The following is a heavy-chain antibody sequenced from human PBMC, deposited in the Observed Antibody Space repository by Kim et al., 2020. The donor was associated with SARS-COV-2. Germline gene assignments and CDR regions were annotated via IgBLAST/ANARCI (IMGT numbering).Heavy chain of an antibody. Sequence: GGSLRLSCAASGFTFSGYGMSWVRQAPGKGLEWVSAVSDTGADRNYANSGKGRCTISRDNSKNTLYLQMNSLRDEDTAVYYCAKRLGPTTPNFDYWGQGTLVTVSS. V-gene: IGHV3-23*01. J-gene: IGHJ4*02. D-gene: IGHD1-26*01. CDR1: GFTFSGYG. CDR3: AKRLGPTTPNFDY. CDR2: VSDTGADR.